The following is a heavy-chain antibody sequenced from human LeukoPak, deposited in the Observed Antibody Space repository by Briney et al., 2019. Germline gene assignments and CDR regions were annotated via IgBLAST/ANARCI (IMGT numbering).Heavy chain of an antibody. CDR3: AATGPYYFHC. CDR1: GGSISGSY. D-gene: IGHD3-9*01. CDR2: IYYGGST. J-gene: IGHJ4*02. V-gene: IGHV4-59*01. Sequence: SETLSLTSTVSGGSISGSYWSWLRQPPGKGLEWIGYIYYGGSTNYNASLKNRVTISVDASKNQVSLQLNSLTAADTALYYCAATGPYYFHCWGQGTLVTVSS.